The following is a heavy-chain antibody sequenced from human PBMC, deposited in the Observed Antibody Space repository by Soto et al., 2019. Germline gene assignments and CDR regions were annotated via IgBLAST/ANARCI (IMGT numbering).Heavy chain of an antibody. J-gene: IGHJ3*02. V-gene: IGHV4-34*01. CDR2: INHSGST. CDR1: GGSFSGYY. Sequence: SETLSLTCAVYGGSFSGYYWSWIRQPPGKGLEWIGEINHSGSTNYNPSLKSRGTISVDTSKNQFSLKLSSVTAADKAVYYCARLRITIFGVVIKSGAFDIWGQGTMVTVSS. D-gene: IGHD3-3*01. CDR3: ARLRITIFGVVIKSGAFDI.